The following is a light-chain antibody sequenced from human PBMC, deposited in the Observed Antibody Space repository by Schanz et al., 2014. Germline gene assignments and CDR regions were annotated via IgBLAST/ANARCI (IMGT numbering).Light chain of an antibody. CDR2: GAS. Sequence: DIVLTQSPATLPVSPGERATLSCRASQSVGRKLAWYQQKPGQPPRLLIYGASTRATGIPARFSGSGSGTDFTLTISSLEPEDFAVYYCQQRSNWPSLTFGGGTKVDFK. J-gene: IGKJ4*01. CDR1: QSVGRK. CDR3: QQRSNWPSLT. V-gene: IGKV3-11*01.